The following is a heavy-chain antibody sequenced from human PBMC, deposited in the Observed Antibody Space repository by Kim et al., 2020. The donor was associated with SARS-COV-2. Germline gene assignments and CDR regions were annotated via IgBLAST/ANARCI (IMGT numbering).Heavy chain of an antibody. CDR2: IT. V-gene: IGHV3-74*01. Sequence: ITNYADSVKGRFTIYRDNAKNTLYLQMNSLRAEDTAVYYCARASFGGNDYWGQGTLVSVSS. J-gene: IGHJ4*02. CDR3: ARASFGGNDY. D-gene: IGHD1-26*01.